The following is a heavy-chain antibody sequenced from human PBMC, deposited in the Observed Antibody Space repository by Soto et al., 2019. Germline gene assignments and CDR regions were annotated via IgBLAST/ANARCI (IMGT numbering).Heavy chain of an antibody. V-gene: IGHV5-51*01. CDR3: VRRAEGRPGDGYYYVALDV. Sequence: PGESLKISCKGSGYRFTRYWIGWVRQMPGKGLEWMGIIYPGDSDTRYSPSFQGQVTISADKSISTAFLQWSSLKASDTAMYYCVRRAEGRPGDGYYYVALDVWGQGTTVTVSS. CDR1: GYRFTRYW. J-gene: IGHJ6*02. CDR2: IYPGDSDT. D-gene: IGHD6-6*01.